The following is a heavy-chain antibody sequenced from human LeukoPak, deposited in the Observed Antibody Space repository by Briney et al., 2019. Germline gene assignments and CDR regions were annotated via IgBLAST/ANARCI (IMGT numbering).Heavy chain of an antibody. V-gene: IGHV1-69*04. J-gene: IGHJ4*02. CDR1: GGTFSSYA. CDR2: IIPILGIA. Sequence: ASVKVPCKASGGTFSSYAISWVRQAPGQGLEWMGRIIPILGIANYAQKFQGRVTITADKSTSTAYMELSSLRSEDTAVYYCARDLTGDSSGYRDYWGQGTLVTVSS. CDR3: ARDLTGDSSGYRDY. D-gene: IGHD3-22*01.